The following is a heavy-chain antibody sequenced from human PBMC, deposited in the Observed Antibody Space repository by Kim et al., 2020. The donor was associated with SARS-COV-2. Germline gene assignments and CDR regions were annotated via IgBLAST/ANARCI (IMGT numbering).Heavy chain of an antibody. J-gene: IGHJ4*02. CDR3: VRDRNWSLEY. V-gene: IGHV3-73*01. CDR1: GFTFSDCV. Sequence: GGSLRLSCTASGFTFSDCVMHWVRQASGKGLEWVGRIRNKADNYATAYGASVKGRFIMSRDDSENTADLQVNSLKTEDTAVYYCVRDRNWSLEYWGQGILVTVSS. D-gene: IGHD1-1*01. CDR2: IRNKADNYAT.